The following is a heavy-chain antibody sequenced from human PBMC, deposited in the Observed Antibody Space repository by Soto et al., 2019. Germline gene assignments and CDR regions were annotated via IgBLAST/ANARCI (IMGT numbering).Heavy chain of an antibody. CDR3: AKDPTPNYYDSGYYFDY. Sequence: PGGSLRLSCAASGFTFSSYAMSWVRQAPGKGLEWVSAISGSGGSTYYADSVKGRFTISRDNSKNTLYLQMNSLRAEDTAVYYCAKDPTPNYYDSGYYFDYWGQGTLVTVSS. J-gene: IGHJ4*02. CDR2: ISGSGGST. V-gene: IGHV3-23*01. D-gene: IGHD3-22*01. CDR1: GFTFSSYA.